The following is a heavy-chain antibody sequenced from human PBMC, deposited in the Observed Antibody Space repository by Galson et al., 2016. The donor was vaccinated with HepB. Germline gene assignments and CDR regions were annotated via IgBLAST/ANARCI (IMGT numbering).Heavy chain of an antibody. V-gene: IGHV4-39*01. CDR3: ARHIAQQWQMKFFNS. Sequence: SETLSLTCTVSGVSISTRGYYWGWIRQSPERGLEWIATIAHNGYIYYNPSLETRVSVEGSADQFSPRLRSATAADTAVYYCARHIAQQWQMKFFNSWSSGSLVIVSS. CDR1: GVSISTRGYY. D-gene: IGHD6-19*01. CDR2: IAHNGYI. J-gene: IGHJ4*02.